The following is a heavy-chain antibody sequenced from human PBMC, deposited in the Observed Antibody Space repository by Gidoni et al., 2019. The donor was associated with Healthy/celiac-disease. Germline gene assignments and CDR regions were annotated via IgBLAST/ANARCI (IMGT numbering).Heavy chain of an antibody. D-gene: IGHD3-22*01. CDR3: ARRPIEDYYDSSGRTMAGDAFDI. CDR2: IYPGDSDT. V-gene: IGHV5-51*01. J-gene: IGHJ3*02. Sequence: EVQLVQSRARVNKPGESLKISCKGFGYSCTSYWIGWVRQMPGKGLEWMGIIYPGDSDTRYSPSFQGQVTISADKSISTAYLQWSSLKASDTAMYYCARRPIEDYYDSSGRTMAGDAFDIWGQGTMVTVSS. CDR1: GYSCTSYW.